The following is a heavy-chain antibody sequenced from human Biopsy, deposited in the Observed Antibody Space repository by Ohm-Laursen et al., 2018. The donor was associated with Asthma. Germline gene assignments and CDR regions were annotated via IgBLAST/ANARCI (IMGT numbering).Heavy chain of an antibody. CDR3: VRGSSSWHHGPFHYYYGLDV. CDR1: SGSGGYMRSGNYY. CDR2: IFFSGTP. D-gene: IGHD6-13*01. Sequence: SDTLSLTCSLSSGSGGYMRSGNYYWGWTRQPPGKGLVWFGGIFFSGTPTYNPSLESQVTVSADPSKNQFSLKLTSVTAADTAVYYCVRGSSSWHHGPFHYYYGLDVWGQGSTATVSS. V-gene: IGHV4-39*01. J-gene: IGHJ6*02.